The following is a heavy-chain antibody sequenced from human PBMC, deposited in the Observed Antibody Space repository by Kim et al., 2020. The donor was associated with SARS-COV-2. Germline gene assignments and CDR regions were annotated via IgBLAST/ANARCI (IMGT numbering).Heavy chain of an antibody. CDR2: TYYRSKWYN. CDR1: GDSVSSNSAA. J-gene: IGHJ5*02. V-gene: IGHV6-1*01. D-gene: IGHD3-22*01. CDR3: ARDYDSSGYYYGYNWFDP. Sequence: SQTLSLTCAISGDSVSSNSAAWNWIRQSPSRGLEWLGRTYYRSKWYNDYAVSVKSRITINPDTSKNQFSLQLNSVTPEDTAVYYCARDYDSSGYYYGYNWFDPWGQGTLVTVSS.